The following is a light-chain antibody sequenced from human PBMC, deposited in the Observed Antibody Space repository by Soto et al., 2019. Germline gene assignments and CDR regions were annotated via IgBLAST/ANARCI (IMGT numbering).Light chain of an antibody. J-gene: IGLJ1*01. V-gene: IGLV1-40*01. CDR2: GNN. CDR3: HSYDSTLSGSV. Sequence: QSVLTQPPSVSGAPGQRVTISCAGSSSNIGTGYDVYWYQQLPGTAPKLLTYGNNHRPSGVPDRFSGSKSGTPASLAITGLQPEDEADYFCHSYDSTLSGSVFGTGTKVTVL. CDR1: SSNIGTGYD.